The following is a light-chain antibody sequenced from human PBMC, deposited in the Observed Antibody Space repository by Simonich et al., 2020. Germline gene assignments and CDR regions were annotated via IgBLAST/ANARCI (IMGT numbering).Light chain of an antibody. J-gene: IGKJ1*01. V-gene: IGKV1-13*02. Sequence: AIQFTQSSSSLSASVVDRVTITCRASQGISSALAWYQQKPGKAPKLFIYDASSLEGGVPSRCSGSGSGTDFTLTISSLQPEDFATYYCQQFNSYPRTFGQGTKVEIK. CDR2: DAS. CDR3: QQFNSYPRT. CDR1: QGISSA.